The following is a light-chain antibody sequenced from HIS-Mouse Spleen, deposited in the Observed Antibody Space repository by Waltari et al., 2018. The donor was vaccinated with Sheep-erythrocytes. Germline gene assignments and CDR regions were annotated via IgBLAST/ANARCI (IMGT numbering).Light chain of an antibody. J-gene: IGKJ4*01. CDR3: QQYYSTPLT. V-gene: IGKV4-1*01. Sequence: DIVMTQAPDSLAVCLGERATINCKSSQSVLYSSNNKNYLACYQQKPGQPPKLLIYWASTRESGVPDRFSGSGSGTDFTLTISSLQAEDVAVYYCQQYYSTPLTFGGGTKVEIK. CDR1: QSVLYSSNNKNY. CDR2: WAS.